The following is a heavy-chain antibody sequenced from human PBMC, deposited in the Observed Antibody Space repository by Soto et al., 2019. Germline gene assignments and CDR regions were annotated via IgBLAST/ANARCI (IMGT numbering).Heavy chain of an antibody. J-gene: IGHJ4*02. CDR3: ARSRGGYFDY. D-gene: IGHD3-16*01. V-gene: IGHV4-59*01. Sequence: SETLSLTCTVSGGSISSYYWSWIRQPPGKGLEWIGYIYYSGSTNYNPSLKSRVTISVDTSKNQFSLKLSSVTAADTAVYYCARSRGGYFDYWGQGTLVTVSS. CDR1: GGSISSYY. CDR2: IYYSGST.